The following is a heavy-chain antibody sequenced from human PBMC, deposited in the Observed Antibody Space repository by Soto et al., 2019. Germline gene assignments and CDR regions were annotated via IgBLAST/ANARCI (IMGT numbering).Heavy chain of an antibody. CDR2: IYYSGST. CDR1: AGMLRPGDSY. CDR3: VSTALVIWGDYYYGLAV. Sequence: TVSAGMLRPGDSYGCWIRHPPGKGLEWIGYIYYSGSTYYNPSLKSRVTISVDTSKNQFSLKLGSVTAADTAVYYCVSTALVIWGDYYYGLAVWCQGTSVT. J-gene: IGHJ6*02. D-gene: IGHD5-18*01. V-gene: IGHV4-30-4*01.